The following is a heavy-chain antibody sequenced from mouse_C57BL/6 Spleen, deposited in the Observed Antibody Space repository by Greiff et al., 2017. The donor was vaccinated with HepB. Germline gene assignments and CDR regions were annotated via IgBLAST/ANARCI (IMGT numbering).Heavy chain of an antibody. CDR3: ARGGDYDVGDY. CDR1: GYTFTDYY. CDR2: INPNNGGT. Sequence: VQLKQSGPELVKPGASVKISCKASGYTFTDYYMNWVKQSHGKSLEWIGDINPNNGGTSYNQKFKGKATLTVDKSSSTAYMELRSLTSEDSAVYYCARGGDYDVGDYWGQGTTLTVSS. D-gene: IGHD2-4*01. V-gene: IGHV1-26*01. J-gene: IGHJ2*01.